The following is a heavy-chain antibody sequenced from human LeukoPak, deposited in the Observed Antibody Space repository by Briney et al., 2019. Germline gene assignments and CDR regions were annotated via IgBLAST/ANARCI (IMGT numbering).Heavy chain of an antibody. CDR2: IHIGGST. J-gene: IGHJ6*02. CDR3: ARDTYKYDSSGYYYYYYGMDV. V-gene: IGHV4-61*02. CDR1: GDSISSDSYN. D-gene: IGHD3-22*01. Sequence: SQTLSLTCSVSGDSISSDSYNWNWIRQPAGRGLEWIGRIHIGGSTNHNPSLKSRVTLSVDTSKNQFSLKLSSVTAADTAVYYCARDTYKYDSSGYYYYYYGMDVWGQGTTVTVSS.